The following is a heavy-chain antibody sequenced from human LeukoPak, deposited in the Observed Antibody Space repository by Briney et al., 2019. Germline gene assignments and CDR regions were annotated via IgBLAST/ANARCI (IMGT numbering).Heavy chain of an antibody. J-gene: IGHJ2*01. D-gene: IGHD3-10*01. CDR2: ISGSGGST. CDR3: ARVRGYSGSGTFWYFDL. V-gene: IGHV3-23*01. CDR1: GFTFSSYG. Sequence: GGTLRLSCAASGFTFSSYGMSWVRQAPGKGLEWVSAISGSGGSTYYADSVKGRFTISRDNSKNSLSLQMNSLRVEDMAIYYCARVRGYSGSGTFWYFDLWGRGTLVTVSS.